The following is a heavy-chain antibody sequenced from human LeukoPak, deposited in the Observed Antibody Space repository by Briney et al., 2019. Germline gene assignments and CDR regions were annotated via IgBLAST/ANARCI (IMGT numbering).Heavy chain of an antibody. D-gene: IGHD6-19*01. V-gene: IGHV3-7*01. Sequence: PGGSLRLSCAASGFTLSTYWMTWVRQAPEKGLEWVANIKQDGSGKYYVDSVKGRFTISRDNAKKLLYLQMNSLRVEDTAVYYCARDRGSSGRLGRFDNWGQGTLVTVSP. J-gene: IGHJ4*02. CDR2: IKQDGSGK. CDR1: GFTLSTYW. CDR3: ARDRGSSGRLGRFDN.